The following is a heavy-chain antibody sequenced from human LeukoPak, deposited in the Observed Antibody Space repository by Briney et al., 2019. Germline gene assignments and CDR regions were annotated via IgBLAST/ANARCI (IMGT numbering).Heavy chain of an antibody. D-gene: IGHD5-24*01. CDR3: AKDGPEIVNAYYYYMDV. J-gene: IGHJ6*03. CDR2: IWRDEGKK. CDR1: GFTFSSYG. Sequence: PRGSLRLSCAASGFTFSSYGMHRVRQAPGKALEWVAIIWRDEGKKYYADSVKGRFTISRDNSKNTVSLQMSSLRAEDTAVYYCAKDGPEIVNAYYYYMDVWGRGTTVTVSS. V-gene: IGHV3-33*06.